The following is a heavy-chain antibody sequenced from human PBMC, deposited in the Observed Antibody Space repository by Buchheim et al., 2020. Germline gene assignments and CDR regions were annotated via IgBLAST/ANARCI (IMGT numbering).Heavy chain of an antibody. CDR2: IKPDGSQK. V-gene: IGHV3-7*01. CDR3: ARDGSGSYYFDY. CDR1: GFTFSTHW. Sequence: EVQLVESGGGLVQPGGSLRLSCAASGFTFSTHWMTWIRQAPGKGLEWLANIKPDGSQKHYVDSVKGRFTISRDNAKNSLSLQMNSLRAEDTAVYYCARDGSGSYYFDYWGQGTL. J-gene: IGHJ4*02. D-gene: IGHD1-26*01.